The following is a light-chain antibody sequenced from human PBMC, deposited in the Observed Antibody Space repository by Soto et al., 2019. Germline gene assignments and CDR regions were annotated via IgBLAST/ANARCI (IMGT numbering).Light chain of an antibody. CDR2: GAS. CDR1: QSVSSSY. J-gene: IGKJ2*01. CDR3: QQYGSSPPNT. V-gene: IGKV3-20*01. Sequence: EIVLTQSPGTLSLSPGERATLSCRASQSVSSSYLAWYQQKPGQAPRLLIYGASSRATGIPDRFSGSGSGNDFTLTISRLEPEDVAVYYCQQYGSSPPNTFGQGTKLEIK.